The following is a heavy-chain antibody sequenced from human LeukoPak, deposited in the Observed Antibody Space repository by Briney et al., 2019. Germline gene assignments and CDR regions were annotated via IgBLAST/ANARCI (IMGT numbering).Heavy chain of an antibody. Sequence: SETLSLTCAVSGDSISNSHWWSWVRQPPRKGLEWIGEIYHGGSTNFNPSLKSRVTISVDRSNNQFSLRLTSVTAADTAVYYCARGEEHGSGAVHFDYWGQGTLVTVSS. V-gene: IGHV4-4*02. J-gene: IGHJ4*02. CDR1: GDSISNSHW. D-gene: IGHD3-10*01. CDR2: IYHGGST. CDR3: ARGEEHGSGAVHFDY.